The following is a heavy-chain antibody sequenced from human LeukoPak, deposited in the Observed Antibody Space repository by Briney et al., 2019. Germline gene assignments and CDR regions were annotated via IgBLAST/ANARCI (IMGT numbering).Heavy chain of an antibody. J-gene: IGHJ4*02. Sequence: GGSLRLSCAASGFTFNNYGMHWVRQAPGKGLEWVAVISYDGRNKHYPDSVKGRFTISRDISTDTLWLQMDSLRTEDTAVYYCARAYYYDSSGYYPPGYWGQGTLVTVSS. D-gene: IGHD3-22*01. CDR2: ISYDGRNK. CDR3: ARAYYYDSSGYYPPGY. V-gene: IGHV3-30*03. CDR1: GFTFNNYG.